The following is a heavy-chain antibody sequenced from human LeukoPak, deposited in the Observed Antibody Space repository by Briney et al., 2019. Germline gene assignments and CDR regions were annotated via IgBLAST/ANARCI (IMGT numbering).Heavy chain of an antibody. J-gene: IGHJ4*02. D-gene: IGHD2-2*01. V-gene: IGHV1-69*05. CDR2: IIPIFGTA. Sequence: SVKVSCKASGGTFSSYAISWVRQAPGQGLEWMGGIIPIFGTANYAQKLQGRVTMTTDTSTSTAYMELRSLRSDDTAVYYCARGRGVVVVPADPFDYWGQGTLVTVSS. CDR3: ARGRGVVVVPADPFDY. CDR1: GGTFSSYA.